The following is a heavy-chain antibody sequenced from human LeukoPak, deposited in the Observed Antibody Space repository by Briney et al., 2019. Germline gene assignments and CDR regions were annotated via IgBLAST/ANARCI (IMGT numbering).Heavy chain of an antibody. V-gene: IGHV4-39*06. CDR2: ISYSGST. J-gene: IGHJ4*02. CDR3: ARGRYGWLPFDY. CDR1: GGSISSSTFY. Sequence: SETLSLTCTVSGGSISSSTFYWGWIRQPPGKGLEWIGIISYSGSTYYNPSLKSRVTISVDTSKNQFTLKLSSVTAADTAVYYCARGRYGWLPFDYWGQGTLVTVSS. D-gene: IGHD3-16*01.